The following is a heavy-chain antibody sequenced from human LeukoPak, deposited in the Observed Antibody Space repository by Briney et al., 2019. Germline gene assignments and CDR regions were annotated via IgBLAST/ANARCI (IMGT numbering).Heavy chain of an antibody. CDR3: VRDGSYYDSSGYYYLY. CDR1: GYTFTSYA. V-gene: IGHV1-3*01. D-gene: IGHD3-22*01. CDR2: INAGNGNT. J-gene: IGHJ4*02. Sequence: ASVKVSCKASGYTFTSYAMHWVRQAPGQRLEWMGWINAGNGNTKYSQKFQGRVTITADESTSTAYMELSSLRSEDTAVYYCVRDGSYYDSSGYYYLYWGQGTLVTVSS.